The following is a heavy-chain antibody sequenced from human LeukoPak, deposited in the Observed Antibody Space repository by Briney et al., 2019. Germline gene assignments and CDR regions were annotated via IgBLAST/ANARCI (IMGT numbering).Heavy chain of an antibody. V-gene: IGHV1-69*01. CDR1: GGTFSSYA. J-gene: IGHJ4*02. CDR2: IIPIFGTA. CDR3: ARGSSPGIYYDSSGYYGY. D-gene: IGHD3-22*01. Sequence: GASVKVSCKASGGTFSSYATSWVRQAPGQGLEWMGGIIPIFGTANYAQKFQGRVTITADESTSTAYMELSSLRSEDTAVYYCARGSSPGIYYDSSGYYGYWGQGTLVTVSS.